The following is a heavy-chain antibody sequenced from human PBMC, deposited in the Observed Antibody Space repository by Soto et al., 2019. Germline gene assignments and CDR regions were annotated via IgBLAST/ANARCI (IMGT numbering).Heavy chain of an antibody. Sequence: ASVKVSCKASGYTFTSYAMHWVRQAPGQRLEWMGWINAGNGNTKYSQKFQGRVTITRDTSASTAYMELSSLRSEDTAVYYCNYYDSSGYHRGLDYWGQGTLVTVSA. V-gene: IGHV1-3*01. D-gene: IGHD3-22*01. CDR3: NYYDSSGYHRGLDY. CDR2: INAGNGNT. CDR1: GYTFTSYA. J-gene: IGHJ4*02.